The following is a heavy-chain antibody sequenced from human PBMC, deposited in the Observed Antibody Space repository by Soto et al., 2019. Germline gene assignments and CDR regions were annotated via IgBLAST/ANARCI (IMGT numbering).Heavy chain of an antibody. CDR3: AHFERHYCGSGSSAFDY. CDR1: GFSLSTSGVG. D-gene: IGHD3-10*01. J-gene: IGHJ4*02. V-gene: IGHV2-5*02. Sequence: QITLKESGPTLVKPTQTLTLTCTFSGFSLSTSGVGVGWIRQPPGKALEWLALIYWDDDKRYSPSLKSRLTSTKDTSKNQLVLTTTNMDPVDTATYYCAHFERHYCGSGSSAFDYWGQGTLVTVSS. CDR2: IYWDDDK.